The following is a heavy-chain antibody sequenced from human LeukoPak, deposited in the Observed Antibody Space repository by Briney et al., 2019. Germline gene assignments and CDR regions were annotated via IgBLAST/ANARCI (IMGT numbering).Heavy chain of an antibody. J-gene: IGHJ6*03. CDR1: GYTFTSYY. Sequence: GASVKVSCKASGYTFTSYYMHWVRQAPGQGLEWMGIINPSGGSTSYAQKFQGRVTMTRNTSISTAYMELSSLRSEDTAVYYCARTRGNGSGRKVSYYMDVWGKGTTVTISS. D-gene: IGHD3-10*01. V-gene: IGHV1-46*01. CDR3: ARTRGNGSGRKVSYYMDV. CDR2: INPSGGST.